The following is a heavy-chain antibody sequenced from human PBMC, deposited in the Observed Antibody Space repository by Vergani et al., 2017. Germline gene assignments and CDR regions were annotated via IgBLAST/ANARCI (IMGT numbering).Heavy chain of an antibody. CDR1: GFTFSSYG. D-gene: IGHD1-1*01. Sequence: QVQLVESGGGVVQPGRSLRLSCAASGFTFSSYGMHWVRQAPGKGLEWVAVIWYDGSNKYYADSVKGRFTISRDNSKNTLYLQMNSLRAEDTAVYYCARNRGQLEPTLDYWGQGTLVTVSS. V-gene: IGHV3-33*01. CDR2: IWYDGSNK. J-gene: IGHJ4*02. CDR3: ARNRGQLEPTLDY.